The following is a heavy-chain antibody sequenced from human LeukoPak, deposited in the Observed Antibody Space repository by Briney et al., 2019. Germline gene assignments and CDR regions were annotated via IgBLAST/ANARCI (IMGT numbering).Heavy chain of an antibody. CDR2: IYDSGST. V-gene: IGHV4-59*01. CDR3: ARQSISGSSLSYFDY. D-gene: IGHD3-22*01. J-gene: IGHJ4*02. Sequence: SETLSLTCTVSGGSISSYYWSWIRQPPGKGLEWIGNIYDSGSTNYNPSLKSRVTISVDTSKNQYSLKLSSVTAADTAVYYCARQSISGSSLSYFDYWGQGTLVNVSS. CDR1: GGSISSYY.